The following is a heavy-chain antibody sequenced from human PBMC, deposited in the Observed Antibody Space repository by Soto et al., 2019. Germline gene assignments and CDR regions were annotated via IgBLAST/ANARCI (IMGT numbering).Heavy chain of an antibody. CDR3: ARGSATVTTGIDY. Sequence: QVQLVQSGAEVKKPGAPVKVSCKASGYTFTSYAMHWVRQAPGQRLEWMGWINAGNGNTKYSQKFQGRVTITRDTSASTAYMELSSLRSEDTAVYYCARGSATVTTGIDYWGQGTLVTVSS. CDR1: GYTFTSYA. V-gene: IGHV1-3*01. J-gene: IGHJ4*02. D-gene: IGHD4-17*01. CDR2: INAGNGNT.